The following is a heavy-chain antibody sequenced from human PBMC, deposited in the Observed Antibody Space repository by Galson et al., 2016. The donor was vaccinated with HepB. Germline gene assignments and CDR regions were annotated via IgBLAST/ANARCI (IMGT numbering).Heavy chain of an antibody. CDR3: AKGGTYYYGSGKPYYGMDF. CDR1: GLTFSLYA. Sequence: SLRLSCAASGLTFSLYAMSWVRQAPRKGLEWVSAIGGSGSGTYYADSVKGRFTISRDNSKNTLYLQMTSLRAEDTAVYYCAKGGTYYYGSGKPYYGMDFWGQGTTVTVSS. J-gene: IGHJ6*02. D-gene: IGHD3-10*01. V-gene: IGHV3-23*01. CDR2: IGGSGSGT.